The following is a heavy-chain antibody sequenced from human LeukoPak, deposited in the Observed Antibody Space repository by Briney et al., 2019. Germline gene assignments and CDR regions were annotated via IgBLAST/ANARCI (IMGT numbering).Heavy chain of an antibody. CDR2: IYTSGGT. D-gene: IGHD3-10*01. CDR3: ARDEKELLWFGELSPPMYYMDV. V-gene: IGHV4-61*02. J-gene: IGHJ6*03. Sequence: PSETLSLTCTVSGGSISSGNYYWSWIRQPAGKGLEWIGRIYTSGGTNCNPSLESRVTILIDTPKNQFSLRLGSVTAADTAVYYCARDEKELLWFGELSPPMYYMDVWGKGTTVTISS. CDR1: GGSISSGNYY.